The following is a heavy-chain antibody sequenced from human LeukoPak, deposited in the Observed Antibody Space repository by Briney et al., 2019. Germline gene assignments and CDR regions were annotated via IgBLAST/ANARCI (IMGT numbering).Heavy chain of an antibody. CDR3: ARRSTLYSSGHFYFDY. CDR1: GYTFTSYA. Sequence: ASVKVSCKASGYTFTSYAMNWVRQAPGQGLEWMGWINTNTGNPTYAQGFTGRFVFSLDTSVSTAYLQISSLKADDTAVYYCARRSTLYSSGHFYFDYWGQGTLVTVSS. D-gene: IGHD6-19*01. J-gene: IGHJ4*02. CDR2: INTNTGNP. V-gene: IGHV7-4-1*02.